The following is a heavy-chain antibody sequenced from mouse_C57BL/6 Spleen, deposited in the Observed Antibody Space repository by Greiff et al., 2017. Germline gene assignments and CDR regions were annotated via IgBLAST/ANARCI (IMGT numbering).Heavy chain of an antibody. J-gene: IGHJ1*03. V-gene: IGHV1-15*01. CDR1: GYTFTDYE. CDR2: IDPETGGT. CDR3: TRIGDWDGYFDV. Sequence: QVQLQQSGAELVRPGASVTLSCKASGYTFTDYEMHWVKQTPVHGLEWIGAIDPETGGTAYNQKFKGKAILTADKSSSTAYMELRSLASEDSAVYYCTRIGDWDGYFDVWGTGTTVTVSS. D-gene: IGHD4-1*01.